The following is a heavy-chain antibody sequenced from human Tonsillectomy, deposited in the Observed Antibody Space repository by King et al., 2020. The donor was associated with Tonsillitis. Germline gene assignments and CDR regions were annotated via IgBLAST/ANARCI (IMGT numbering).Heavy chain of an antibody. V-gene: IGHV3-49*04. J-gene: IGHJ4*02. CDR1: GFSFGDYA. D-gene: IGHD6-19*01. Sequence: QLVQSGGGLVQPGRSLRLSCTGSGFSFGDYAMSWVRQAPGKGLEWVGFIISKAYGGTTDYAASVKGRFTIPRDDSKRIAYLQMGSLKTEDTAVYYCTRGGITVADYFDYWGQGTLVTVSS. CDR2: IISKAYGGTT. CDR3: TRGGITVADYFDY.